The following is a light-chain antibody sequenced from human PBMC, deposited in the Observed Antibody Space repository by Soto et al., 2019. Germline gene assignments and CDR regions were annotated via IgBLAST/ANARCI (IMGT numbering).Light chain of an antibody. CDR1: QGISNY. CDR2: VAS. Sequence: DIQMTQSPSSLSASVGDRVTITCRASQGISNYLAWYQQQPGKVPKLLIYVASTLQSGVPSRFSGSGSGTDFTLTISSXQPEDVATYXXQXXXXAPWTFGQGTKVEIK. V-gene: IGKV1-27*01. CDR3: QXXXXAPWT. J-gene: IGKJ1*01.